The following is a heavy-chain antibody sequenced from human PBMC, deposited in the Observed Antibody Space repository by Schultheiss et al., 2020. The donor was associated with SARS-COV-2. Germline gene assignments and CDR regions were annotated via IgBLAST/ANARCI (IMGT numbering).Heavy chain of an antibody. V-gene: IGHV3-23*01. CDR2: ISGSGGST. J-gene: IGHJ4*02. Sequence: GGSLRLSCAASGFTVSSNYMSWIRQAPGKGLEWVSAISGSGGSTYYADSVKGRFTISRDNSKNTLYLQMNSLRAEDTAVYYCASHYGDHVAFDYWGQGTLVTVSS. CDR3: ASHYGDHVAFDY. D-gene: IGHD4-17*01. CDR1: GFTVSSNY.